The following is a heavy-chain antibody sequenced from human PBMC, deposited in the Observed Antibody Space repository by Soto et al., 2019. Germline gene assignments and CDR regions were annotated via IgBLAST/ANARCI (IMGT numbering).Heavy chain of an antibody. CDR3: ARAQWSYYDSSGYYYPWLDP. D-gene: IGHD3-22*01. J-gene: IGHJ5*02. CDR1: GCSISSYY. Sequence: PSETLSLTCTVSGCSISSYYWSWIRQPPGKGLEWIGYIYYSGSTNCNPSLKSRVTISVDTSKTQFSLKLSSVTAADTAVYYCARAQWSYYDSSGYYYPWLDPWGQGTLVTVSS. CDR2: IYYSGST. V-gene: IGHV4-59*01.